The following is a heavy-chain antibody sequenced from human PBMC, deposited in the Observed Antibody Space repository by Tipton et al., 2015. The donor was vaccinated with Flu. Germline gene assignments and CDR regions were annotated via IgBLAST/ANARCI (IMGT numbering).Heavy chain of an antibody. CDR1: GFAFSSYE. J-gene: IGHJ5*02. CDR2: ISTSGGSK. D-gene: IGHD4-11*01. Sequence: SLRLSCAASGFAFSSYEVNWVRQAPGKGLEWVSYISTSGGSKYYADFVRGRFTISRDYYKNTLYLQMNSLRAEDTAVYYCARRDYSNYVSDPKTWFDPWGQGILVTVSS. CDR3: ARRDYSNYVSDPKTWFDP. V-gene: IGHV3-48*03.